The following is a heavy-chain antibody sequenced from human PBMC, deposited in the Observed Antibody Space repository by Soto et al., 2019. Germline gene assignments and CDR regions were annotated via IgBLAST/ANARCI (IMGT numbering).Heavy chain of an antibody. D-gene: IGHD1-1*01. CDR3: VRSGDNYNLLDY. V-gene: IGHV3-11*06. J-gene: IGHJ4*02. Sequence: GGSMRLSCAASGFTFSDHYMSWIRQAPGKGLEWVGYSSNSGSFTRYADSVKGRFSISRDNAKNSLYLQMNSLRGDDTAIYYCVRSGDNYNLLDYWGQGTPVTVSS. CDR2: SSNSGSFT. CDR1: GFTFSDHY.